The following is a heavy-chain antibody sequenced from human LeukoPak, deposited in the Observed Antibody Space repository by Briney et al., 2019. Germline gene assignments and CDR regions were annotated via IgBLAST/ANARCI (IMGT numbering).Heavy chain of an antibody. V-gene: IGHV1-46*01. D-gene: IGHD5-18*01. CDR3: ARDLGYSYGWGDYYYYMDV. Sequence: ASVKVSCKASGYTFTSYYMHWVRQAPGQGLEWMGIINPSGGSTSYAQKFQGRVTMTRDMSTSTVYTELSSLRSEDTVVYYCARDLGYSYGWGDYYYYMDVWGKGTTVTVSS. J-gene: IGHJ6*03. CDR1: GYTFTSYY. CDR2: INPSGGST.